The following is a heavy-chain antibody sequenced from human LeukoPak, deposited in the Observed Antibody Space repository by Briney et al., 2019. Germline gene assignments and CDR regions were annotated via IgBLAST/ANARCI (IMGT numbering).Heavy chain of an antibody. CDR3: ARVPPYYDYVWGSYRQPNYYYYHMDV. V-gene: IGHV4-4*02. D-gene: IGHD3-16*02. CDR1: GGSISTNNW. Sequence: SETLSLTCAVSGGSISTNNWWSWVRQPPGKGLEWIGEIYHSGGTNYSPSFRSRVAASADRSKNQFSLKLSSVTAADTAVYYCARVPPYYDYVWGSYRQPNYYYYHMDVWGKGTTVTVSS. J-gene: IGHJ6*03. CDR2: IYHSGGT.